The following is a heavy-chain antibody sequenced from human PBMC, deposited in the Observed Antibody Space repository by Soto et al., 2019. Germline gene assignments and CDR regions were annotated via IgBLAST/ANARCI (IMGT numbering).Heavy chain of an antibody. CDR3: TIGLGAFDI. V-gene: IGHV3-73*01. CDR2: IRSKANSYAT. CDR1: GFTFSGSA. Sequence: VQLVESGGGLVQPGGSLKLSCAASGFTFSGSAMHWVRQASGKGLEWVGRIRSKANSYATAYAASVKGRFTISRDDSKNTAYLQMNSLKTEDTAVYYCTIGLGAFDIWGQGTMVTVSS. D-gene: IGHD3-10*01. J-gene: IGHJ3*02.